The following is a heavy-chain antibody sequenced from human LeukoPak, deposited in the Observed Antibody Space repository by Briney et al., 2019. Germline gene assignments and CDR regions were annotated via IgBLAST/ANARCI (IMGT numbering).Heavy chain of an antibody. D-gene: IGHD2-15*01. J-gene: IGHJ4*02. CDR3: ATQAAGGPLEF. CDR1: GDSISSSTYY. CDR2: VYYTGST. V-gene: IGHV4-39*01. Sequence: SETLSLTCTVSGDSISSSTYYWAWIRQPPGEGLEWIGSVYYTGSTHYIPSLKSRVTISLDTSKNQFSLKMSSVTAADTAVYYCATQAAGGPLEFWGQGTLATVSS.